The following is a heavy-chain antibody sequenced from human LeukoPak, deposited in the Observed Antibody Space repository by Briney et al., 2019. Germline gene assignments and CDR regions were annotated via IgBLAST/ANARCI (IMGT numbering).Heavy chain of an antibody. CDR2: ISSSSSYI. V-gene: IGHV3-21*01. CDR1: GFTFSSYS. Sequence: PGGSLRLSCAASGFTFSSYSMNWVRQAPGKGLEWVSSISSSSSYIYYADSVKGRFTISRDNAKNSLYLQMNSLRAEDTAVYYCARDLSWTVAGYMDVWGKGTTVTVSS. J-gene: IGHJ6*03. CDR3: ARDLSWTVAGYMDV. D-gene: IGHD2-15*01.